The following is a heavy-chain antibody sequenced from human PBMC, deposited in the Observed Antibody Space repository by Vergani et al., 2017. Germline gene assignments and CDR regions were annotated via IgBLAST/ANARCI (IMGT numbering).Heavy chain of an antibody. CDR2: IWYDGSNK. CDR3: ARWGNEKRLDS. Sequence: QVQLVESEGGVVQPGRSLTLSCVASGFTFSSHGMHWVRQAPGKGLEWVAVIWYDGSNKYYGDSVKGRFTISRDNSKNTLYLQMNSLRVEDTAVYYCARWGNEKRLDSWGQGTQVIVSS. D-gene: IGHD1-1*01. CDR1: GFTFSSHG. J-gene: IGHJ5*01. V-gene: IGHV3-33*01.